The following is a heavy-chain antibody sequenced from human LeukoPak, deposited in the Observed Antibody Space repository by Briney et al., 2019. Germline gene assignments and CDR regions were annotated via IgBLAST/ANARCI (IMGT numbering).Heavy chain of an antibody. CDR2: IDRDGLKA. V-gene: IGHV3-74*01. J-gene: IGHJ5*01. CDR3: GTSRWSGVVDS. D-gene: IGHD3-3*01. Sequence: PSGGSLRLSCTASTRYFTNYWMHWVRQVPGKGLAWLSRIDRDGLKADYADAVRGRFTISRHNAKSTAYLQMGSLRVEDTAVYYCGTSRWSGVVDSWGQGTLVTVSS. CDR1: TRYFTNYW.